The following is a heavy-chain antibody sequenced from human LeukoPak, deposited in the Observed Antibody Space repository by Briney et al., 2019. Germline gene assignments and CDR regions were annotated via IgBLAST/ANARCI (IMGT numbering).Heavy chain of an antibody. J-gene: IGHJ4*02. CDR1: GYTLTELS. Sequence: ASVKVSSKVSGYTLTELSIHWVRQAPGKGLEWMGGFNPKEGETIYAQKFQGRVTMTEDTSTDTAYMELSSLRSDDTAVYYCARDAKYVDIVATSRLKFISYYFDYWGQGTLVTVSS. D-gene: IGHD5-12*01. CDR2: FNPKEGET. V-gene: IGHV1-24*01. CDR3: ARDAKYVDIVATSRLKFISYYFDY.